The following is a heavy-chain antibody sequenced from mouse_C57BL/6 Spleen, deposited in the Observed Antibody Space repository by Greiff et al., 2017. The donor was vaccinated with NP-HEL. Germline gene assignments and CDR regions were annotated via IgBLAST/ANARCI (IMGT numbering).Heavy chain of an antibody. D-gene: IGHD3-2*02. CDR1: GFTFSDYG. CDR3: ATDSSGYDWFAY. J-gene: IGHJ3*01. Sequence: EVKLMESGGGLVKPGGSLKLSCAASGFTFSDYGMHWVRQAPEKGLEWVAYISSGSSTIYYADTVKGRFTISRDNAKNTLFLQMTSLRSEDTAMYYCATDSSGYDWFAYWGQGTLVTVSA. CDR2: ISSGSSTI. V-gene: IGHV5-17*01.